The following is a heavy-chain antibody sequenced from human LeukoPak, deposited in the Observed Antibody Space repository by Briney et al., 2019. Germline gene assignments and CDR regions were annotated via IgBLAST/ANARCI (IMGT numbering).Heavy chain of an antibody. V-gene: IGHV1-8*01. J-gene: IGHJ4*02. CDR3: ARSFYGSGAAYRGSYDY. CDR2: MNPNSGNT. Sequence: ASVKVSCKASGYTFTSYVINWVRQATGQGLEWMGWMNPNSGNTGYAQKFQGRVTMTRNTSISTAYMELSSLRSEDTAVYYCARSFYGSGAAYRGSYDYWGQGTLVTVSS. D-gene: IGHD3-10*01. CDR1: GYTFTSYV.